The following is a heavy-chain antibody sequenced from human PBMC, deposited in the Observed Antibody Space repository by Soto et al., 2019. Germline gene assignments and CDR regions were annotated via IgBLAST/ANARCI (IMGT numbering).Heavy chain of an antibody. CDR3: ARAGSSWYYFDY. CDR1: GYTFTSYA. CDR2: INAGNGNT. D-gene: IGHD6-13*01. Sequence: QVQLVQSGAEVKKPGASVKVSCKASGYTFTSYAMHWVRQAPGQRLEWMGWINAGNGNTKYSQKFQGSVTITRDTSASTAYMQLRSLRSEDTAVYYCARAGSSWYYFDYWGQGTLVTVSS. J-gene: IGHJ4*02. V-gene: IGHV1-3*01.